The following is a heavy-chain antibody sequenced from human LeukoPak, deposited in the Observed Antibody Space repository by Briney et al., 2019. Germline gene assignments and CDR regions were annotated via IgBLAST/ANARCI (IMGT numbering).Heavy chain of an antibody. CDR1: GGSISSGSYY. J-gene: IGHJ2*01. CDR2: IYTSGST. V-gene: IGHV4-61*02. Sequence: SETLSLTCTVSGGSISSGSYYWSWIRQPAGKGLEWIGRIYTSGSTNYNPSLKSRVTVSVDTSKNQFSLKLSSVTAADTAVYYCARSTVNWSNWYFDLWGRGTLVTVSS. D-gene: IGHD1-1*01. CDR3: ARSTVNWSNWYFDL.